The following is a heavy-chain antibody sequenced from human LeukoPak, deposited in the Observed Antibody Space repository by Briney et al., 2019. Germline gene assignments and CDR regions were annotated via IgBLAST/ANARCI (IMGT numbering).Heavy chain of an antibody. CDR2: MNPNSGNT. J-gene: IGHJ4*02. CDR3: ARLDPDSSGWYGGAFDY. Sequence: ASVKVSCKASGYTFTSYDINWVRQATGQGLEWMGWMNPNSGNTGYAQKFQGRVTITRNTSISTAYMELSSLRSEDTAVYYCARLDPDSSGWYGGAFDYWGQGTLVTVSS. V-gene: IGHV1-8*03. CDR1: GYTFTSYD. D-gene: IGHD6-19*01.